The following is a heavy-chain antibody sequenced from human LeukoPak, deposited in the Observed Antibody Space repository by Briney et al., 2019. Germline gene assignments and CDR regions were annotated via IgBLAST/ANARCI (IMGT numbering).Heavy chain of an antibody. CDR3: AREPRGYSYGL. J-gene: IGHJ4*02. CDR2: ISGSGGST. D-gene: IGHD5-18*01. CDR1: GFIFSDYS. V-gene: IGHV3-23*01. Sequence: GRSLRLSCAASGFIFSDYSMSWVRQTPEKGLEWVSAISGSGGSTYYADSVKGRFTISRDNSKNTLYLQMNSLRAEDTAVYYCAREPRGYSYGLWGRGTLVTVSS.